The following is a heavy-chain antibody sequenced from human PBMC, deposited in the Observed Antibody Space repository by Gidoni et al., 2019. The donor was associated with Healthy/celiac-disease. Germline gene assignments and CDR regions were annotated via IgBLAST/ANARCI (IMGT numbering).Heavy chain of an antibody. J-gene: IGHJ6*03. D-gene: IGHD1-26*01. CDR1: GFTFSSYS. Sequence: EVQLVESGGGLVQPGGSLRLSCAASGFTFSSYSMNWVRQAPGKGLEWVSYISSSSSTIDYADSVKGRFTISRDNAKNSLYLQMNSLRAEDTAVYYCARDSSGSYYYYYYMDVWGKGTTVTVSS. CDR2: ISSSSSTI. V-gene: IGHV3-48*01. CDR3: ARDSSGSYYYYYYMDV.